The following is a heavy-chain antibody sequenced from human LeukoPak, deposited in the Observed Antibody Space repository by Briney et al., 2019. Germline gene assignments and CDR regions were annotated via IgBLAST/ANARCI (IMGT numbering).Heavy chain of an antibody. D-gene: IGHD3-10*01. J-gene: IGHJ4*02. CDR3: ARDRGLRHFDY. CDR1: GFTFSNAW. Sequence: GSLRLSCAASGFTFSNAWMSWVRQAPGKGLEWIGSIYYSGSTYYNPSLKSRVTISVDTSKNQFSLKLSSVTAADTAVYYCARDRGLRHFDYWGQGTLVTVSS. CDR2: IYYSGST. V-gene: IGHV4-4*02.